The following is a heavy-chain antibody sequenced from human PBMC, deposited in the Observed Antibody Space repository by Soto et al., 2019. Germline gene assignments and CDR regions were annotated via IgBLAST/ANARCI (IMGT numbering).Heavy chain of an antibody. CDR1: GFTFSSYW. V-gene: IGHV3-7*01. D-gene: IGHD3-3*01. Sequence: GGSLRLSCAASGFTFSSYWMSWVRQAPGTGLEWVANIKQDGSEKYYVDSVKGRFTISRDNAKNSLYLQMNSLRAEDTAVYYCARDGVEDDFWSGYHTRLLYYFDYWGQGTLVTVSS. J-gene: IGHJ4*02. CDR3: ARDGVEDDFWSGYHTRLLYYFDY. CDR2: IKQDGSEK.